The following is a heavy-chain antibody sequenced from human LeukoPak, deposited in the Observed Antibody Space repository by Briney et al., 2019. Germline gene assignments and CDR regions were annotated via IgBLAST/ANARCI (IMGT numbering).Heavy chain of an antibody. V-gene: IGHV4-4*02. Sequence: PSGTLSLTCAVSGGSISSSNWWSWVRQPPGKGLEWIGEIYHSGSTNYNPSLKSRVTISVDKSKNQFSLKLSSVTAADTAVYYCARHGGLLSGWYFWRYWGQGTLVTVSS. CDR3: ARHGGLLSGWYFWRY. D-gene: IGHD6-19*01. CDR1: GGSISSSNW. CDR2: IYHSGST. J-gene: IGHJ4*02.